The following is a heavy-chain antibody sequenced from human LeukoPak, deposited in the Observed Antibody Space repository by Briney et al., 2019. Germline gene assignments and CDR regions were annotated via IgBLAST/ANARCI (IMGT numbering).Heavy chain of an antibody. CDR1: GGSISSSSYY. CDR2: IYYAGSN. V-gene: IGHV4-39*02. CDR3: ARDSGLRLNKPSYFDY. Sequence: SETLTLSCTVSGGSISSSSYYWGWHRQPPGLGLEWLGSIYYAGSNHYNPSLKSRVTISVDTSTNQLSLKLNSVTAADTAVYYCARDSGLRLNKPSYFDYWGQGTLVTVSS. D-gene: IGHD5-12*01. J-gene: IGHJ4*02.